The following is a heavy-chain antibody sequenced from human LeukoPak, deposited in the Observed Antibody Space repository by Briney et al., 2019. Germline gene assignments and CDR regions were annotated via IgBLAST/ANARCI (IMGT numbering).Heavy chain of an antibody. CDR1: GGSISGSSYY. J-gene: IGHJ2*01. CDR2: IYYSGST. CDR3: ARDRGSRGFDL. Sequence: WETLSLTGTVSGGSISGSSYYWGWIRQPPGKGLEWIGSIYYSGSTYYNPSLKSRVTITVDTSKNQFSLKLSSVTAADTAVYYCARDRGSRGFDLWGRGTLVTVSS. D-gene: IGHD1-1*01. V-gene: IGHV4-39*07.